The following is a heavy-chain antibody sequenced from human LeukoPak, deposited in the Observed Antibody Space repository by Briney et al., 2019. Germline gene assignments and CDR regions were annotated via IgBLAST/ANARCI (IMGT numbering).Heavy chain of an antibody. V-gene: IGHV3-30-3*01. J-gene: IGHJ4*02. CDR1: GFTFSSYA. Sequence: GGPLRLSCAASGFTFSSYAMHWVRQAPGKGLEWVAVISYDGSNKYYADSVKGRFTISRDNSKNTLYLQMNSLRAEDTAVYYCARDGGSGRRFDYWGQGTLVTVSS. CDR2: ISYDGSNK. D-gene: IGHD2-15*01. CDR3: ARDGGSGRRFDY.